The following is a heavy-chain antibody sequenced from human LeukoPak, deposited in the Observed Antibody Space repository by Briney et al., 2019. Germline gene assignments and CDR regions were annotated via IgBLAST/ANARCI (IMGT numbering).Heavy chain of an antibody. V-gene: IGHV1-18*01. CDR3: ARYDFRFNWFDP. CDR2: ISAYNGNT. J-gene: IGHJ5*02. Sequence: ASVKVSCKASGYTFTSYGISWVRQAPGQGLEWMGWISAYNGNTNYAQKLQGRVTMTTDTSTSTAYMELRSLRPDDTAVYYCARYDFRFNWFDPWGQGTLVTVSS. CDR1: GYTFTSYG. D-gene: IGHD3-3*01.